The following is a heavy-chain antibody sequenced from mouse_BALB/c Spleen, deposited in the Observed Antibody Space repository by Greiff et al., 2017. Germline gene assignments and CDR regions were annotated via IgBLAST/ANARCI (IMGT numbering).Heavy chain of an antibody. Sequence: QVQLQQPGAELVKPGASVKLSCKASGYTFTSYWMHWVKQRPGQGLEWIGEINPSNGRTNYNEKFKSKATLTVDKSSSTAYMQLSSLTSEDSAVYDCARYGYYLCAMDYWGQGTSVTVSS. CDR2: INPSNGRT. V-gene: IGHV1S81*02. D-gene: IGHD2-3*01. CDR3: ARYGYYLCAMDY. J-gene: IGHJ4*01. CDR1: GYTFTSYW.